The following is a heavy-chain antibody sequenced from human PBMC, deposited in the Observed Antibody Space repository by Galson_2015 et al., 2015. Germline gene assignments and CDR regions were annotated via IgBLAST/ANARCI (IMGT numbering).Heavy chain of an antibody. J-gene: IGHJ4*02. D-gene: IGHD3-16*01. CDR3: ARDVGASLIILCCFDY. CDR2: INSDGSST. Sequence: SLRFSCAASGFTFSSYWMHWVRQAPGKGLVWVSRINSDGSSTSYADSVKGRFTISRDNAKNTLYLQMKNLRVEDTAVYYCARDVGASLIILCCFDYWGQGTLVTVSS. V-gene: IGHV3-74*01. CDR1: GFTFSSYW.